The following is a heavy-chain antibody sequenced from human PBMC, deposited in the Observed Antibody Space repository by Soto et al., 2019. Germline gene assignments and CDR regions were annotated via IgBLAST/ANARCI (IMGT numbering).Heavy chain of an antibody. V-gene: IGHV4-39*01. CDR3: ARPRNSYGRGYDAFDI. J-gene: IGHJ3*02. CDR1: GACISSSSYY. D-gene: IGHD5-18*01. Sequence: XATLSLACTVCGACISSSSYYWGWIRQPPGKGLEWIGSIYYSGSTYYNPSLKSRVTISVDTSKNQFSLKLSSVTAADTAVYYCARPRNSYGRGYDAFDIWGQGTMVTVPS. CDR2: IYYSGST.